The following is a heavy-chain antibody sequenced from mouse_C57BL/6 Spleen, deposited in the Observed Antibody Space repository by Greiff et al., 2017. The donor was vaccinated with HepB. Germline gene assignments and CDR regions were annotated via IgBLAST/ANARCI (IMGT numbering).Heavy chain of an antibody. CDR1: GYTFTDYN. J-gene: IGHJ3*01. D-gene: IGHD1-1*01. CDR2: INPNNGGT. CDR3: ARNVYGSSPWFAY. Sequence: VQLQQSGPELVKPGASVKMSCKASGYTFTDYNMHWVKQSHGKSLEWIGYINPNNGGTSYNQKFKGKATLTVNKSSSTAYMELRSLTSEDSAVYYCARNVYGSSPWFAYWGQGTLVTVSA. V-gene: IGHV1-22*01.